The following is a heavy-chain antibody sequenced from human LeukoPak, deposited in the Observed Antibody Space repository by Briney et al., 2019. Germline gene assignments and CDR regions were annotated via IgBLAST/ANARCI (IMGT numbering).Heavy chain of an antibody. Sequence: WRYWCRPDQEKKMVWVSRINGDGITTSYADSVKGGFTISRDNAKNTLYLQMNSLRAEDTAVYYCATGNYYDSRGYYTFGHWGQGTLVTVSS. CDR2: INGDGITT. CDR1: W. J-gene: IGHJ1*01. D-gene: IGHD3-22*01. V-gene: IGHV3-74*01. CDR3: ATGNYYDSRGYYTFGH.